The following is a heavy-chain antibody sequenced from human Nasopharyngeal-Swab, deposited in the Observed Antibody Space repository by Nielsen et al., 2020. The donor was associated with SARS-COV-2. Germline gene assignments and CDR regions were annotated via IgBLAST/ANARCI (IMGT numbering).Heavy chain of an antibody. V-gene: IGHV3-21*01. CDR2: ISSSSSYI. D-gene: IGHD4-17*01. CDR1: GFTFSSYS. J-gene: IGHJ6*02. CDR3: AKAPVTTVGYYYYGMDV. Sequence: GGSLRLSCAASGFTFSSYSMNWVRQAPGKGLEWVSSISSSSSYIYYADSVKGRFTISRDNSKNTLYLQMNSLRAEDTAVYYCAKAPVTTVGYYYYGMDVWGQGTTVTVSS.